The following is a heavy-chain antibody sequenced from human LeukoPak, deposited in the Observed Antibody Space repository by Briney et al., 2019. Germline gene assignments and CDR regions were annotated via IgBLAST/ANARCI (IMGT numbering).Heavy chain of an antibody. CDR2: ISASGCSGST. CDR3: ARDHGSIAVAPGDY. J-gene: IGHJ4*02. CDR1: GFTSSSYA. D-gene: IGHD6-19*01. V-gene: IGHV3-23*01. Sequence: GGSLRLSRAASGFTSSSYAMSWVRQAPGKGLEWVSAISASGCSGSTYYADSVKGRFTISRDNSKNTLYLQMNSLRAEDTAVYYCARDHGSIAVAPGDYWGQGTLVTVSS.